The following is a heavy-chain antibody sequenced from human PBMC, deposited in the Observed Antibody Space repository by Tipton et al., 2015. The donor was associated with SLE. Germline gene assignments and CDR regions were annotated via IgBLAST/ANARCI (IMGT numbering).Heavy chain of an antibody. CDR1: GGSISSSNW. J-gene: IGHJ3*02. CDR2: IYHSGST. CDR3: ARGEAPYYFDSSGYYSDAFDI. D-gene: IGHD3-22*01. V-gene: IGHV4-4*01. Sequence: LSLTCAVSGGSISSSNWWSWVRQPPGKGLEWIGEIYHSGSTNYNPSLKSRVTISVDTSKNQFSLKLSSVTAADTAVYSCARGEAPYYFDSSGYYSDAFDIWGQGTMVTVSS.